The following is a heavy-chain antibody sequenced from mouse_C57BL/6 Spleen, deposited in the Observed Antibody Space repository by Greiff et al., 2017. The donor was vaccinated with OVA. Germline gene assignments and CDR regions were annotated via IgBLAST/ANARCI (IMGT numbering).Heavy chain of an antibody. CDR1: GYTFTSYW. Sequence: QVQLQQSGAELVMPGASVKLSCKASGYTFTSYWMHWVKQRPGQGLEWIGEIDPSDSYTNYNQKFKGKSTLTVDKSSSTAYMQLSSLTSEDSAVYYCARGDGLDYWGQGTTLTVSS. CDR2: IDPSDSYT. J-gene: IGHJ2*01. CDR3: ARGDGLDY. D-gene: IGHD2-3*01. V-gene: IGHV1-69*01.